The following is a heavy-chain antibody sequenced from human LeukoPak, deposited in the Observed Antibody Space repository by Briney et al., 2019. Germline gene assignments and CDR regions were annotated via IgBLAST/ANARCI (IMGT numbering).Heavy chain of an antibody. CDR1: GGSISSSSYY. V-gene: IGHV4-39*07. D-gene: IGHD6-19*01. J-gene: IGHJ6*03. CDR2: IYYSGST. CDR3: ARIGRYSSGWYGEALRAGYYYYYMDA. Sequence: DPSETLSLTCTVSGGSISSSSYYWGWIRQPPGKGLEWIGSIYYSGSTNYNPSLKSRVTISVDTSKNQFSLKLSSVTAADTAVYYCARIGRYSSGWYGEALRAGYYYYYMDAWGKGTTVTVSS.